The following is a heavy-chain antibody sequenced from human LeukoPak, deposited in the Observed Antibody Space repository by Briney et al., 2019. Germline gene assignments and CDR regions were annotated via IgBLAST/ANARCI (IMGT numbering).Heavy chain of an antibody. Sequence: GGSLTLSCVASGFTFSSYWISWVRQAPGQGLEWVSGISGSSGSTYYAHSVKGRFTISRDNSKNTLYLQVNSLRAEDTAVYYCAKGGYCSSTSCPFDYWGQGTLVTVSS. D-gene: IGHD2-2*01. J-gene: IGHJ4*02. CDR2: ISGSSGST. CDR1: GFTFSSYW. V-gene: IGHV3-23*01. CDR3: AKGGYCSSTSCPFDY.